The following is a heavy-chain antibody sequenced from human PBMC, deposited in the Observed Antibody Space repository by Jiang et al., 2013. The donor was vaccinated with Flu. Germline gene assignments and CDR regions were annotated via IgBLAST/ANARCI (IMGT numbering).Heavy chain of an antibody. V-gene: IGHV4-59*01. CDR3: ARWYYSDRRGNWFDP. Sequence: CIVSGGSISGYYWSWIRQPPGKGLEWIGYIYYSGSTNYSPSLKSRVTISVDTSKSQFSLKLSSVTAADTAVYYCARWYYSDRRGNWFDPWGQGTLVTVSS. CDR2: IYYSGST. J-gene: IGHJ5*02. CDR1: GGSISGYY. D-gene: IGHD3-22*01.